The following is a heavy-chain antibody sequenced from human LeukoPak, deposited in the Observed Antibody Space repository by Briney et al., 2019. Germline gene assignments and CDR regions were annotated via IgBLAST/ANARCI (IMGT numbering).Heavy chain of an antibody. D-gene: IGHD1-7*01. CDR1: GYTFTSYY. Sequence: GASVKVSCKASGYTFTSYYMHWVRLAPGQGLEWMGIINPSGGSTSYAQKFQGRVTMTRDMSTSTVYMELSSLRSEDTAVYYCARSRNWNYDAFDIWGQGTMVTVSS. J-gene: IGHJ3*02. CDR2: INPSGGST. CDR3: ARSRNWNYDAFDI. V-gene: IGHV1-46*01.